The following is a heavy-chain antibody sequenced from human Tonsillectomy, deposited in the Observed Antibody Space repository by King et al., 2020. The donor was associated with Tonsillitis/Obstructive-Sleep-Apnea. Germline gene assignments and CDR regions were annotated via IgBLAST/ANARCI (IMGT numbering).Heavy chain of an antibody. D-gene: IGHD2-2*01. J-gene: IGHJ4*02. V-gene: IGHV4-34*02. CDR1: GGSFSGYY. Sequence: QVQLQQWGAGLLKPSETLSLTCAVYGGSFSGYYWSWIRQPPGKGLEWIGEISHSGSTNYNPSLKSRVTISVDTSKNQFSLKLSSVTAADTAGYYCARENIVVVPAALGGGFDYWGQGTLVTVSS. CDR3: ARENIVVVPAALGGGFDY. CDR2: ISHSGST.